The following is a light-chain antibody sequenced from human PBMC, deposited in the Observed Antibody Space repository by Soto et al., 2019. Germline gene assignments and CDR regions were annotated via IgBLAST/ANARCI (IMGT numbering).Light chain of an antibody. V-gene: IGLV2-11*01. CDR2: DVN. CDR3: CSYAGSYTYV. J-gene: IGLJ1*01. Sequence: QSALTQPRSVSGSPGQSVTISCTGISSDVGGYNYVSWYQQHPGKAPKLMIYDVNKRPSGVPDRFSGSKSGNTASLTISGLQAEDEADYYCCSYAGSYTYVFGTGTKLTVL. CDR1: SSDVGGYNY.